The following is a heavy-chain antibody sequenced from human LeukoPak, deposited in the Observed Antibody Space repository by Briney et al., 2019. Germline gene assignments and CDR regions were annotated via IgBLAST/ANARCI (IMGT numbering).Heavy chain of an antibody. CDR1: GFTVSSNS. Sequence: GGSLRLSCAVSGFTVSSNSMSGVRQAPGKGLEWVSFIYTTGSTYYADSVKGRFIVSRDNSKNTLYLQMNSLRAEDTAVYYCVGQYNCNNVGAIDIWGQGTMVTVSS. J-gene: IGHJ3*02. CDR3: VGQYNCNNVGAIDI. CDR2: IYTTGST. V-gene: IGHV3-66*04. D-gene: IGHD1-1*01.